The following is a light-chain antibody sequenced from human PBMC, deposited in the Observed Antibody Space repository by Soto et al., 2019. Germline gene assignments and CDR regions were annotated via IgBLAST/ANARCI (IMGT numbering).Light chain of an antibody. CDR3: QSYDSSLSGSV. V-gene: IGLV1-40*01. J-gene: IGLJ3*02. CDR1: SSNIGAGYD. CDR2: GNS. Sequence: QSVLTQPPSVSGAPGQRVTISCTGSSSNIGAGYDVHWYQQLPGTAPKFLIYGNSNRPSGVPDRFSCSKSGTSASLAITGLQAEDEADYYCQSYDSSLSGSVFGGGTKVTVL.